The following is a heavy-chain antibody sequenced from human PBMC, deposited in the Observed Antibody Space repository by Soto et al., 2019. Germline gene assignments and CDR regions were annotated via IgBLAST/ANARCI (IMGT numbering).Heavy chain of an antibody. V-gene: IGHV1-3*01. CDR3: ARLEIVLVPPATPIGYLY. CDR1: GYIFTRYT. Sequence: QVPLVQSGAEVKKPGASVKVSCKASGYIFTRYTMHWVRQAPGQRLEWMGRINFGNGNTRYSQRLQGRVTITWDTYENTAHMELSSLKSESTAFYYYARLEIVLVPPATPIGYLYGRQGTLVNVYS. D-gene: IGHD2-2*01. CDR2: INFGNGNT. J-gene: IGHJ4*02.